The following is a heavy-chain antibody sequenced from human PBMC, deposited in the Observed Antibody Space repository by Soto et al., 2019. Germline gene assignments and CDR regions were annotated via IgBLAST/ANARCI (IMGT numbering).Heavy chain of an antibody. CDR3: ARASYCSSTSCLEDV. D-gene: IGHD2-2*01. Sequence: EVHLLESGGGLVQPGGSLRLSCAASGFTFSSYAMSWVRQAPGKGLEWVSSIGRNDNTYYADSVKGRFTISRDNSKITLYLQMISLRAEDTAVYYCARASYCSSTSCLEDVWGQGTTVSVSS. J-gene: IGHJ6*02. CDR2: IGRNDNT. CDR1: GFTFSSYA. V-gene: IGHV3-23*01.